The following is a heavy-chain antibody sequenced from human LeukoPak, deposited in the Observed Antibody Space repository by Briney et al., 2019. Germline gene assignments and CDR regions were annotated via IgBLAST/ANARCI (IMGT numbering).Heavy chain of an antibody. CDR3: ARDLGNSDAFDI. J-gene: IGHJ3*02. V-gene: IGHV4-31*03. CDR2: IYYSGST. CDR1: GGSISSGGYY. D-gene: IGHD4-23*01. Sequence: SQTLSLTCTVSGGSISSGGYYWSWIRQLPGQGLEWIGYIYYSGSTYYNPSLKSRVTISVDTSKNQFSLKLSSVTAADTAVYYCARDLGNSDAFDIWGQGTMVTVSS.